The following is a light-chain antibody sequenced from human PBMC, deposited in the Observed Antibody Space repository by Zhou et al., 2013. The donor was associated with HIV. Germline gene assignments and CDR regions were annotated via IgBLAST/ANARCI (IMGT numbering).Light chain of an antibody. Sequence: DIQLTQSPSSLSASVGDRVTITCRASQGISSWLAWYQQRPGKAPKLLIYGASSLQSGVPSRFNGSGSETDFTLTISSLQPEDFATYHCQQSYSIPWTFGQGTKVEIK. CDR1: QGISSW. J-gene: IGKJ1*01. CDR2: GAS. V-gene: IGKV1-12*01. CDR3: QQSYSIPWT.